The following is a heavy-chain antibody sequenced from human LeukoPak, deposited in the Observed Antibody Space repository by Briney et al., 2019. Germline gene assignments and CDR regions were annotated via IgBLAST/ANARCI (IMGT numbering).Heavy chain of an antibody. Sequence: PSQTLSLTCNVSGVSVSAGRYCWTWIRQLPGKGLEWIGYKYYSGSAKYNPSLKSRLTISIDKSKNQFSLQLSSVTAAVTATYYYATPYCSGISCLDIFNMWGQGTRVTVSS. V-gene: IGHV4-31*03. CDR2: KYYSGSA. CDR3: ATPYCSGISCLDIFNM. D-gene: IGHD2-15*01. CDR1: GVSVSAGRYC. J-gene: IGHJ3*02.